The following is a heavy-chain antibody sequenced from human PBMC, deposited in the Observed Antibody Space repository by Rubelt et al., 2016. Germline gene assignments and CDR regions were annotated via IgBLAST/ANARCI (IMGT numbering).Heavy chain of an antibody. CDR3: GSGWREGPTKTNGFDP. V-gene: IGHV4-39*07. CDR1: GGSISSSSYY. D-gene: IGHD6-19*01. Sequence: QLQLQASGPGLVKPSATLSLPCTVSGGSISSSSYYWGWLRQPPGKGLEWIGSIYYSGSTYYNPSLKSGVSRSVDTFKNQLSLRWGSVTAADTAVYDCGSGWREGPTKTNGFDPWGQGTLVTVSS. J-gene: IGHJ5*02. CDR2: IYYSGST.